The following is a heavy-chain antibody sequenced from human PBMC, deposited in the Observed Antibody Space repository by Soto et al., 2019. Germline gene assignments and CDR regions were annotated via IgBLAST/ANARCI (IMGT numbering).Heavy chain of an antibody. CDR1: GFNFRNFN. CDR2: VSGSSSYI. V-gene: IGHV3-21*06. J-gene: IGHJ3*01. CDR3: ARDLRGHYGP. D-gene: IGHD4-17*01. Sequence: EVQLTESGGGLVKPGGSLRLSCEGSGFNFRNFNMIWVRQAPGKGLEWVSSVSGSSSYIYYADSVKGRFTVSRDNANNLVFLQMNGLRPEDTAMYYCARDLRGHYGPWGQGTMVTAS.